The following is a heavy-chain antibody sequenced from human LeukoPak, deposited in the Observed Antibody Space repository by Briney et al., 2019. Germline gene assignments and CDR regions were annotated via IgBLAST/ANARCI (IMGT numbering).Heavy chain of an antibody. CDR2: IIPILGIA. Sequence: SSVKVSCKASGGTFSSYTISWVRQAPGQGLEWMGRIIPILGIANYAQKFQGRVTITADKSTSTAYTELSSLRSEDTAVYYCARDNSSAAGDYWGQGTLVTVSS. J-gene: IGHJ4*02. CDR3: ARDNSSAAGDY. CDR1: GGTFSSYT. V-gene: IGHV1-69*04. D-gene: IGHD6-6*01.